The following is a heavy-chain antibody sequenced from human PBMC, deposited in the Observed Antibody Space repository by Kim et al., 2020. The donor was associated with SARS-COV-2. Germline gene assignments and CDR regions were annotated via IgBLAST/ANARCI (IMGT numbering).Heavy chain of an antibody. CDR2: ISYDGSNK. CDR1: GFTFSSYG. V-gene: IGHV3-30*03. J-gene: IGHJ6*02. D-gene: IGHD1-26*01. CDR3: ARAKGREADGYDYYGMDV. Sequence: GGSLRLSCAASGFTFSSYGMHWVRQAPGKGLEWVAVISYDGSNKYYADSVKGRFTISRDNSKNTLYLQMNSLRAEDTAVYFCARAKGREADGYDYYGMDVWGQG.